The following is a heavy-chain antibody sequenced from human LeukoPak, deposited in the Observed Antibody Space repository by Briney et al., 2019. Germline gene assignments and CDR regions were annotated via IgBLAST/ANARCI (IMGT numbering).Heavy chain of an antibody. CDR2: IYYSGST. D-gene: IGHD6-13*01. CDR1: GGSISSYY. CDR3: ASAQGSSWYYFDY. Sequence: PSETLSLTCTVPGGSISSYYWSWIRQPPGKGLEWIGYIYYSGSTNYNPSLKSRVTISVDTSKNQFSLKLSSVTAADTAVYYCASAQGSSWYYFDYWGQGTLVTVSS. J-gene: IGHJ4*02. V-gene: IGHV4-59*01.